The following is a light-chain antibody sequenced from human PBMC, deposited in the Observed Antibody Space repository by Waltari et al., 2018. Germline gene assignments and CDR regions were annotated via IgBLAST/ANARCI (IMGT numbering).Light chain of an antibody. CDR1: QSVSTN. CDR3: QQYTNWPLS. V-gene: IGKV3D-15*01. Sequence: PGERATLSCRASQSVSTNLAWYQQRPGQAPRLLIFDASARATDIPDRFSGSGSATDFTLTVNGLEPEDFASYYCQQYTNWPLSFGGGTKVEIK. J-gene: IGKJ4*01. CDR2: DAS.